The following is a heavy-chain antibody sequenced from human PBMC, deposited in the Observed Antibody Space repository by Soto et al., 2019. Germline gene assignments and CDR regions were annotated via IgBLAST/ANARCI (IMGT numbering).Heavy chain of an antibody. CDR3: AKDSWYFDI. CDR1: GFVFTNFW. CDR2: IDTSGHST. D-gene: IGHD6-13*01. V-gene: IGHV3-74*01. J-gene: IGHJ4*02. Sequence: GGSLRLSCEASGFVFTNFWMHWVRHVPGKGLVWVARIDTSGHSTNYAESVKGRFTISRDNAKNTVSLQMNSLRVEDTGVYYCAKDSWYFDIWSQGSQVTVSS.